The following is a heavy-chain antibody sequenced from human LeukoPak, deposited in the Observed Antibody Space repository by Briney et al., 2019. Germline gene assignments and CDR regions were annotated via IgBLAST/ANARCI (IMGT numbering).Heavy chain of an antibody. D-gene: IGHD3-10*01. CDR1: GFTFSNYW. CDR3: ARDSLIQYGSGICCGFDY. CDR2: IKTDGSDK. Sequence: PGGSLSLFCAASGFTFSNYWMSWVRPAPGGGPEWVGDIKTDGSDKYYVGSVKGRFTISRDNAKNSLYLQMNSLRAEETAVYYCARDSLIQYGSGICCGFDYWGQGILVTVSS. J-gene: IGHJ4*02. V-gene: IGHV3-7*01.